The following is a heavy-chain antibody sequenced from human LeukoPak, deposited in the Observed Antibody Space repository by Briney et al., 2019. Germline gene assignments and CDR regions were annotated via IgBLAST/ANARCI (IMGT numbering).Heavy chain of an antibody. V-gene: IGHV4-38-2*02. Sequence: SETLSLTCTVSGYSISSAYSWGWIRQPPGKGLAWIGHIYHRGSTNYNPSLKSRVTISVDTSKNQFSLKLSSVTAADTAVYYCARKGLTMVRGVTRYYYYYYMDVWGKGTTVTISS. J-gene: IGHJ6*03. CDR3: ARKGLTMVRGVTRYYYYYYMDV. CDR1: GYSISSAYS. D-gene: IGHD3-10*01. CDR2: IYHRGST.